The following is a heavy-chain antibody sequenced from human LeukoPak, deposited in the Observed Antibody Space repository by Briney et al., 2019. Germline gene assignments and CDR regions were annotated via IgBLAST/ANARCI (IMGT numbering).Heavy chain of an antibody. V-gene: IGHV1-24*01. CDR3: ATGPGDYDY. CDR2: FDPEDGET. Sequence: ASVKVSCKAFGGAFSSYAITWVRQAPGKGLEWMGGFDPEDGETIYAQKFQGRVTMTEDTSTDTAYMELSSLRSEDTAVYYCATGPGDYDYWGQGTLVTVSS. D-gene: IGHD4-17*01. CDR1: GGAFSSYA. J-gene: IGHJ4*02.